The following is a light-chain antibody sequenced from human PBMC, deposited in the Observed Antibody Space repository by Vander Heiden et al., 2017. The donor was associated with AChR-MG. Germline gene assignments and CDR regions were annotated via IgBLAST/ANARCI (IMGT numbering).Light chain of an antibody. CDR2: DNA. J-gene: IGLJ2*01. CDR3: QSYDSRLSGAV. Sequence: QSVLTQPPSVSAAPGQRVTISCTGSSSNIGAGYDVHWYQQLPGTAPKLLIYDNANRPSGVPDRFTGSRSGSSASLAITGLQAEDEADYYCQSYDSRLSGAVFGGGTKVTVL. V-gene: IGLV1-40*01. CDR1: SSNIGAGYD.